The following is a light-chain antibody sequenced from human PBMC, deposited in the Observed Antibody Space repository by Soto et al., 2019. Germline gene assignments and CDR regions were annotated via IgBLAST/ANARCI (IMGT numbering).Light chain of an antibody. CDR1: QSVGSK. CDR2: DAS. CDR3: QQYGDWPGA. Sequence: EIVMTQSPPTLSVSPGERATLSCRASQSVGSKLAGYQQRPAQAPRLLIYDASNRATGIQARFSGSGSGTEFSLTISSLQSEDFAVYSCQQYGDWPGAFGGGTKVEIK. J-gene: IGKJ4*01. V-gene: IGKV3D-15*01.